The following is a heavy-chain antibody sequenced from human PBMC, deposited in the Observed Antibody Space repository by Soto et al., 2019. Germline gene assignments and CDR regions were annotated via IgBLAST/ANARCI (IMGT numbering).Heavy chain of an antibody. CDR1: GFSLTSGVG. CDR2: IYWDDDK. V-gene: IGHV2-5*02. Sequence: QITLKESGPTLVRPPQTLTLTCTFSGFSLTSGVGVGWIRQPPGKALEWLALIYWDDDKRYSPSLKNRLTMTQATSKNQVVPTKTNEGPVDTATYFCAHIDPEIVTVGGHGGFDYWGQGTLVTVSS. J-gene: IGHJ4*02. D-gene: IGHD3-16*01. CDR3: AHIDPEIVTVGGHGGFDY.